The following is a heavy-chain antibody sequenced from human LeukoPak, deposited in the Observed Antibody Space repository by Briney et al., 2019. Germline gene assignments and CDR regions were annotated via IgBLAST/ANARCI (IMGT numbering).Heavy chain of an antibody. CDR3: ARVRIAVAGKYYFDY. J-gene: IGHJ4*02. Sequence: ASVKLSCKASGYTFTVYYMHWVRQAPGQGLEWMGWINPNSGGTNYAQKFQSRVTMTRDTSISTAYMELSRLRSDDTAVYYCARVRIAVAGKYYFDYWGQGTLVTVSS. V-gene: IGHV1-2*02. D-gene: IGHD6-19*01. CDR1: GYTFTVYY. CDR2: INPNSGGT.